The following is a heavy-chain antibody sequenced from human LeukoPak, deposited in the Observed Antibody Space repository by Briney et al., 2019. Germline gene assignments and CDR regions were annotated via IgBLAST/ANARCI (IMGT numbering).Heavy chain of an antibody. Sequence: SETLSLTCTVSGGSISSGSYYWSWIRQPAGKGLEWIGRIYTSGSTNYNPSLKSRVTISVDTSKNQFSLKLSSVTGADPAVHYWAKGIGGPEGFGFLGQRTNVNVSS. V-gene: IGHV4-61*02. CDR3: AKGIGGPEGFGF. D-gene: IGHD4-23*01. J-gene: IGHJ3*01. CDR1: GGSISSGSYY. CDR2: IYTSGST.